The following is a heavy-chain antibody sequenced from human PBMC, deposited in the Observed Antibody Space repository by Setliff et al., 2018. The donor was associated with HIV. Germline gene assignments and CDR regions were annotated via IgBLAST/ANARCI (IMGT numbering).Heavy chain of an antibody. J-gene: IGHJ6*03. Sequence: SETLSLTCAVYGGSFSGHSWAWIRQPPGEGLEWIGDINLSGNTNYNPSLRSRVTISIDTSKNQFSLKLTSLIAADTAVYYCARLEYYYYMDVWGNGTTVTVSS. CDR1: GGSFSGHS. V-gene: IGHV4-34*01. CDR3: ARLEYYYYMDV. CDR2: INLSGNT.